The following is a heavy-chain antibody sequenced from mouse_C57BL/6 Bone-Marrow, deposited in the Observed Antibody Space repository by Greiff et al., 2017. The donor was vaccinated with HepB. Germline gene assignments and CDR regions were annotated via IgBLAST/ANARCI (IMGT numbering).Heavy chain of an antibody. J-gene: IGHJ3*01. CDR3: TTRGNGDSWFAY. D-gene: IGHD2-13*01. CDR1: GFNIKDDY. CDR2: IDPENGDT. V-gene: IGHV14-4*01. Sequence: VQLQQSGAELVRPGASVKLSCTASGFNIKDDYMHWVKQRPEQGLEWIGWIDPENGDTEYASKFQGKATITADTSSNTAYLQLSSLTSEDAAVYYCTTRGNGDSWFAYWGQGTLVTVSA.